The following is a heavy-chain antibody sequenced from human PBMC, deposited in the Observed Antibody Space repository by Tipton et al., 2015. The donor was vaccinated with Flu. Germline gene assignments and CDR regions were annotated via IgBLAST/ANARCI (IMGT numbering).Heavy chain of an antibody. V-gene: IGHV4-38-2*01. CDR1: GYSINSGYF. CDR2: ISHTGRT. D-gene: IGHD3-10*01. Sequence: TLSLTCVVSGYSINSGYFWGWIRQPPGKGLEWIGCISHTGRTYYNPSLKSRVTISVDTAKNQFSQRLNSVTASDTAVYYCARSTYYYGSGSSDYWGQGTLVTVSS. CDR3: ARSTYYYGSGSSDY. J-gene: IGHJ4*02.